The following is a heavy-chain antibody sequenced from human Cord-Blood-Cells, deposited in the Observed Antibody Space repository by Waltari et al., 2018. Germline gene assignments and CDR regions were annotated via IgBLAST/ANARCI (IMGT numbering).Heavy chain of an antibody. CDR1: GGSFSGYY. Sequence: QVQLQQWGAGLLKPSETLSLTCAVYGGSFSGYYRSWIRQPPGKGLEWIGEINHSGSTNYNPSLKSRVTISVDTSKNQFSLKLSSVTAADTAVYYCARVGDIVVVVAATSFDYWGQGTLVTVSS. CDR2: INHSGST. CDR3: ARVGDIVVVVAATSFDY. V-gene: IGHV4-34*01. D-gene: IGHD2-15*01. J-gene: IGHJ4*02.